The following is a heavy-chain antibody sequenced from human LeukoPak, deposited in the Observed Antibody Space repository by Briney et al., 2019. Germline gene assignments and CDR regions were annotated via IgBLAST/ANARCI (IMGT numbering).Heavy chain of an antibody. D-gene: IGHD3-3*01. J-gene: IGHJ2*01. CDR3: ARGDTIFGVVITSNWYFDL. Sequence: SQTLSLTCTVSGGSISSGGYYWSWIRQHPGKGLEWIGYIYYSGSTYYNPSIKSRVTISVDTSKNQFSLKLSSVTAADTAVYYCARGDTIFGVVITSNWYFDLWGRGTLVTVSS. CDR1: GGSISSGGYY. CDR2: IYYSGST. V-gene: IGHV4-31*03.